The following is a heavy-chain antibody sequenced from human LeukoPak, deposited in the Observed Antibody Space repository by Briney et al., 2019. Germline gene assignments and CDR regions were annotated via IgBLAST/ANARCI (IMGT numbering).Heavy chain of an antibody. D-gene: IGHD3-10*01. CDR2: INPNSGGT. CDR1: GYTFIGYY. J-gene: IGHJ5*02. V-gene: IGHV1-2*02. Sequence: ASVKVSCKASGYTFIGYYMHWVRQAPGQGLEWMGWINPNSGGTNYAQKFQGRVTMTRDTSISTAYMELSRLRSDDTAVYYCARNKWFGTGWFDPWGQGTLVTVSS. CDR3: ARNKWFGTGWFDP.